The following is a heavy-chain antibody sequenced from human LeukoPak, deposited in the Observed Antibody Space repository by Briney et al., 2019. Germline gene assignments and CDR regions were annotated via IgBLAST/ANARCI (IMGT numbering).Heavy chain of an antibody. D-gene: IGHD2-15*01. CDR2: VSDNGSST. Sequence: GGSLRLSCSVSGFPFSSYAMHWVRQAPGKGLEYVSAVSDNGSSTDYADSVKGRFTISRDNSKNTLYLQMSSLRAEDTAVYFCVRGYSFGPYGMDVWGQGTTVTAS. J-gene: IGHJ6*02. CDR3: VRGYSFGPYGMDV. V-gene: IGHV3-64D*09. CDR1: GFPFSSYA.